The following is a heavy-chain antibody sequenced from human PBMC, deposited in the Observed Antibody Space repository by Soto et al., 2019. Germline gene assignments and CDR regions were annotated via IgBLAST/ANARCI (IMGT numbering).Heavy chain of an antibody. CDR2: INGNTGST. Sequence: QVQLVQSGAEVKKPGASVKVSCKTPGNFCSKYGISWVRQAPGQGLEWMGWINGNTGSTNYAQKFRGRVTMTTDTSTGMVYMELSSLTSDDTAIYYCWRDGDQGAQRYLDYWGQGTLVSV. V-gene: IGHV1-18*01. CDR1: GNFCSKYG. J-gene: IGHJ4*02. CDR3: WRDGDQGAQRYLDY. D-gene: IGHD7-27*01.